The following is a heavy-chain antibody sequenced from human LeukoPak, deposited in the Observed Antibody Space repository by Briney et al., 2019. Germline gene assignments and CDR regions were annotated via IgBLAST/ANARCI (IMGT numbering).Heavy chain of an antibody. V-gene: IGHV4-61*02. CDR2: IYTSGST. CDR1: GGSISSGSYH. Sequence: SETLSLTCTVSGGSISSGSYHWSWIRQPAGKGLEWIGRIYTSGSTNYNPSLKSRVTVSVDTSKNQFSLKLSSVTASDTAVYYCARLRSPWGQGTLVTVSS. J-gene: IGHJ5*02. CDR3: ARLRSP.